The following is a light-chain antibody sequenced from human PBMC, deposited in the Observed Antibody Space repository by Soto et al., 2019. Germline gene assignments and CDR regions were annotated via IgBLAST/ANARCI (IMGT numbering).Light chain of an antibody. J-gene: IGKJ1*01. CDR1: QGTGDW. V-gene: IGKV1-5*03. CDR2: KAS. Sequence: DIQMSQSPSTLSASVGGRVTITCRASQGTGDWLAWYQQKPGKAPKLLIYKASTLKSGVPSRFSGSGSGTEFTLTISSLQPDDFATYYCQHYNSYWTFGQGTKVDIK. CDR3: QHYNSYWT.